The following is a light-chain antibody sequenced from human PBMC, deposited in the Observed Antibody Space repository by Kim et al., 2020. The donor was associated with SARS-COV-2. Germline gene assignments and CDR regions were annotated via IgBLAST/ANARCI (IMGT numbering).Light chain of an antibody. CDR2: EVS. CDR1: SSDVGGYNY. Sequence: QSALTQPPSASGSPGQSATISCTGTSSDVGGYNYVSWCQQHPGQAPKLMIYEVSKRPSGVPDCFSGSKAGNTASLTVSGLQAEDEADYYCSSYAGSKNVFGTGTKFTVL. J-gene: IGLJ1*01. CDR3: SSYAGSKNV. V-gene: IGLV2-8*01.